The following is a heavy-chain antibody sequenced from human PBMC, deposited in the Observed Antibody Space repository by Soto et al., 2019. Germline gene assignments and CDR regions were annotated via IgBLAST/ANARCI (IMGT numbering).Heavy chain of an antibody. Sequence: EVQLLESGGGLVQPGGSLRLSCAASGFTFSSYAMTWVRQAPGKGLEWVSAISGGAFAYYADSVKGRFTISRDNSNNTVFLQMSSLRVEDTAGYYCARSVIRFDYWGQGTLVTVSS. CDR3: ARSVIRFDY. V-gene: IGHV3-23*01. CDR2: ISGGAFA. D-gene: IGHD2-21*01. CDR1: GFTFSSYA. J-gene: IGHJ4*02.